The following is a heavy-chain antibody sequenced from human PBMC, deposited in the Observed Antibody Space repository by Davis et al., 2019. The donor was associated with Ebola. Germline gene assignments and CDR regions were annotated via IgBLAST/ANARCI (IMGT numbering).Heavy chain of an antibody. Sequence: ASVTVSCKASGYTFTGYYMHWVRQAPGQGLEWMGWINPNSGGTNYAQKFQGWVTMTRDTSISTAYMELSRLRSDDTAVYYCAREGGFSSSWDYYYYGMDVWGQGTTVTVSS. CDR2: INPNSGGT. D-gene: IGHD6-13*01. V-gene: IGHV1-2*04. CDR3: AREGGFSSSWDYYYYGMDV. J-gene: IGHJ6*02. CDR1: GYTFTGYY.